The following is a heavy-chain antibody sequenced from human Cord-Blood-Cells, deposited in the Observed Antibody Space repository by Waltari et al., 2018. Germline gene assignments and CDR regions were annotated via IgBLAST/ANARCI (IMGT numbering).Heavy chain of an antibody. CDR2: ISGSGGST. Sequence: EVQLLESGGGLVQPGGSLRLSCAASGFTFSSYALSWVRQAPGKGLEWVSAISGSGGSTYYADSVKGRFTISRDNSKNTLYLQMNSLRAEDTAVYYCVLDIVVVPAAPWYYGMDVWGQGTTVTVSS. CDR3: VLDIVVVPAAPWYYGMDV. D-gene: IGHD2-2*03. J-gene: IGHJ6*02. CDR1: GFTFSSYA. V-gene: IGHV3-23*01.